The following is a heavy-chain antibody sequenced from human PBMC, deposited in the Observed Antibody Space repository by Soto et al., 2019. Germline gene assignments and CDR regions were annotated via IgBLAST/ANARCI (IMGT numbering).Heavy chain of an antibody. D-gene: IGHD4-17*01. CDR3: ARLDSKHYGDPTLGERGYYYYGMDV. J-gene: IGHJ6*02. CDR2: IIPIFGTA. CDR1: GGTFSSYA. Sequence: QVQLVQSGAEVKKPGSSVKVSCKASGGTFSSYAISWVRQAPGQGLEWMGGIIPIFGTANYAQKFQGRVTITADEATSTAYMELSSLRSEDTAVYYCARLDSKHYGDPTLGERGYYYYGMDVWGQGTTVTVSS. V-gene: IGHV1-69*01.